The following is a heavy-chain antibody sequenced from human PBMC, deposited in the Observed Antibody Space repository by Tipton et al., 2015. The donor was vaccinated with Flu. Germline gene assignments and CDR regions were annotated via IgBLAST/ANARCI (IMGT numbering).Heavy chain of an antibody. CDR1: GGPFSDYS. Sequence: TLSLTCAVYGGPFSDYSWSWIRQPPGKGLEWLGEVNHSGSTHYNSSLESRVTISVDTSKNQFSLKLNSVTAADTAVYYCARVPYDDSGTYYFDYWGQGTLVTVSA. V-gene: IGHV4-34*01. J-gene: IGHJ4*02. D-gene: IGHD3-22*01. CDR3: ARVPYDDSGTYYFDY. CDR2: VNHSGST.